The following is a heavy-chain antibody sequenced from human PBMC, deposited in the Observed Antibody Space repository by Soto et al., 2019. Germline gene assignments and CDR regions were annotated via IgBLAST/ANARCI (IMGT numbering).Heavy chain of an antibody. Sequence: EVQLVESGGGLVKPGGSLRLSCAASGFTFSDFTMNWVRQAPGKRLQWVSSISSGGSFISYADSVRGRFTISRDNAKNSLYLQVDSLRAEDTAVFFCARGSRRTFDYWGQGTLVTVSS. J-gene: IGHJ4*02. V-gene: IGHV3-21*01. CDR3: ARGSRRTFDY. CDR2: ISSGGSFI. D-gene: IGHD6-13*01. CDR1: GFTFSDFT.